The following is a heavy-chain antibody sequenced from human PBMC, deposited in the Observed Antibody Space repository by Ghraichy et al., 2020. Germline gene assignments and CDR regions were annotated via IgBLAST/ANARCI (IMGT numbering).Heavy chain of an antibody. D-gene: IGHD5-18*01. CDR3: TRFGIVTAMVTA. Sequence: GESLRLSCTASGFTFGDYAMTWFRQAPGKGLEWVGFIRSKVYGGTTEYAASVKGRFTISRDDSKSIAYLQMKSLKTEDTAVYYCTRFGIVTAMVTAWGQGTLVTVSS. CDR2: IRSKVYGGTT. CDR1: GFTFGDYA. J-gene: IGHJ5*02. V-gene: IGHV3-49*03.